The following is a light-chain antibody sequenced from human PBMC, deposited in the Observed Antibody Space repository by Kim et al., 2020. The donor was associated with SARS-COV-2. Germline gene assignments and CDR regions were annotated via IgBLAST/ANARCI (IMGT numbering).Light chain of an antibody. CDR1: SSDGGGYNY. CDR2: DVN. CDR3: CSYAGSDVV. J-gene: IGLJ2*01. Sequence: PGQSVTISCTGTSSDGGGYNYVSWYQQYPGKAPKLMIYDVNKRPSGVPDRFSGSKSGNTASLTISGLQAEDEADYYYCSYAGSDVVFGGGTQLTVL. V-gene: IGLV2-11*01.